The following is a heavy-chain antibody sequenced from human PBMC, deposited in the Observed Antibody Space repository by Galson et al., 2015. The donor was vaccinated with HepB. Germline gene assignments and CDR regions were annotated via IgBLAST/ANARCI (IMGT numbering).Heavy chain of an antibody. CDR3: TTELLGYCSGGSCAPDPRKDY. Sequence: SLRLSCAASGFTFSNAWMSWVRQAPGKGLEWVGRIKSKTDGGTTDYAAPVKGRFTISRDDSKNTLYLQMNSLKTEDTAVYYCTTELLGYCSGGSCAPDPRKDYWGQGTLVTVSS. J-gene: IGHJ4*02. CDR2: IKSKTDGGTT. D-gene: IGHD2-15*01. V-gene: IGHV3-15*01. CDR1: GFTFSNAW.